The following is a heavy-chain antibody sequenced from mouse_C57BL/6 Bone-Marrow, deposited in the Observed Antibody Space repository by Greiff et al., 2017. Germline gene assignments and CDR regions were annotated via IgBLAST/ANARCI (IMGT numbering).Heavy chain of an antibody. CDR3: ARGGITKPFDV. CDR2: IYPRSGNT. Sequence: QVQLQQSGAELARPGASVKLSCTASGYTFTSYGISWVKQRTGQGLEWIGEIYPRSGNTYYNEKFKGKATLTADKASSTAYMELRSLTSEDSAVYFSARGGITKPFDVWGTGTTVTVSS. CDR1: GYTFTSYG. V-gene: IGHV1-81*01. D-gene: IGHD2-4*01. J-gene: IGHJ1*03.